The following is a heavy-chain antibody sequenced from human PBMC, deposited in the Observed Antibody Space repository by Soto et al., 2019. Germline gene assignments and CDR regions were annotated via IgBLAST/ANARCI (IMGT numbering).Heavy chain of an antibody. CDR2: IIPYYNTL. CDR3: ASGASRWYPYFFDS. J-gene: IGHJ4*02. V-gene: IGHV1-69*13. D-gene: IGHD6-13*01. CDR1: EGTFNSYA. Sequence: ASVKVSCKASEGTFNSYAIAWVRQAPGQGLEWMGGIIPYYNTLNYAQKFQDRVTITADDSTNTVYMELSSLRSDDTAVYFCASGASRWYPYFFDSWAQGTLVTVSS.